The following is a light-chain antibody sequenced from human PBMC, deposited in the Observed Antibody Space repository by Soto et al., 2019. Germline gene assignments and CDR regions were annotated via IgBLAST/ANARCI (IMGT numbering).Light chain of an antibody. V-gene: IGKV3-15*01. J-gene: IGKJ5*01. Sequence: EIVMTQYPATLSVSPGETASLSCRASQSAGNFLAWYQQKPGQAPRLLIYYISTRATGIPARFSGSGSGTEFTLTTNSLQSEDSAVYYCQQHNQWPITFGQGTRLEIK. CDR2: YIS. CDR1: QSAGNF. CDR3: QQHNQWPIT.